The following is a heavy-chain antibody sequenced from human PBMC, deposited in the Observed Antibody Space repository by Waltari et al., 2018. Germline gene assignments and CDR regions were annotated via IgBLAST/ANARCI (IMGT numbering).Heavy chain of an antibody. Sequence: DVQLVESGGGLVQPGRSLRHSCAASGFTFVDYALHWVRQAPGKGREWVSGISAHSDSRGYADSVKGRFTISRDNAKNSLYLQMNALRPEDTALYYCAKTVSAAFSWNGGFDYWGQGTLLTVSS. V-gene: IGHV3-9*01. CDR3: AKTVSAAFSWNGGFDY. CDR1: GFTFVDYA. D-gene: IGHD1-1*01. CDR2: ISAHSDSR. J-gene: IGHJ4*02.